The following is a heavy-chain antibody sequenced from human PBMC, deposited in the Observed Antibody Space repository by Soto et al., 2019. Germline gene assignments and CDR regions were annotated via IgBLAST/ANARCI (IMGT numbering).Heavy chain of an antibody. CDR1: GFTFSDFY. D-gene: IGHD6-19*01. CDR2: ISSSGSTI. J-gene: IGHJ4*02. CDR3: ARDRSSIAVTDMFDY. V-gene: IGHV3-11*01. Sequence: QVQLVESGGGLVKPGGSLRLSCAASGFTFSDFYMSWIRQAPGKGLEWVSYISSSGSTIYYADSVKGRFTVSRDNAKNSLYLQMNSLRAEDTAVYYCARDRSSIAVTDMFDYWGQGTLVTVSS.